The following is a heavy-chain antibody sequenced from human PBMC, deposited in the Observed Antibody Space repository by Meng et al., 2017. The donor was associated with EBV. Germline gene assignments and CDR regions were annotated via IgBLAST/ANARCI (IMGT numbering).Heavy chain of an antibody. CDR3: VRGPPAGVPGPGDY. CDR2: INVGVGYT. D-gene: IGHD3-10*01. J-gene: IGHJ4*02. CDR1: GYAFTSYI. V-gene: IGHV1-3*01. Sequence: QVPLVQSGAEVKDPGASVKVSCKASGYAFTSYILHWVRQAPGQRLEWMGWINVGVGYTKYSQKFQGRVTISSDTSATTGYMELSSLRSEDTAVYYCVRGPPAGVPGPGDYWGQGTLVTVSS.